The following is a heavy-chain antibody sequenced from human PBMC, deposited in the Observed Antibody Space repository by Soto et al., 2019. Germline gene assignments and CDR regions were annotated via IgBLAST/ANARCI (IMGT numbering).Heavy chain of an antibody. V-gene: IGHV2-5*01. CDR2: ISWNDHK. D-gene: IGHD1-26*01. CDR1: GFSLTTSGLD. CDR3: ARTGAY. J-gene: IGHJ4*02. Sequence: QITLKESDPTLEKHTQTLTLTCTFSGFSLTTSGLDVGWIRQPPGKALEWLALISWNDHKRYSPSLKSRLTIAKDTSKNQVVLTMTNMDPVDTATYYCARTGAYWGQGILVTVSS.